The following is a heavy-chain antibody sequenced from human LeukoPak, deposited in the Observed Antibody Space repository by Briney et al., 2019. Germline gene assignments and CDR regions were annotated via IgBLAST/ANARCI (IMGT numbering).Heavy chain of an antibody. Sequence: GGSLRLSCAASGFTFSSYSMNWVRQAPGKGLEWVSSISSSDTYIYYADSVKGRFTISRDNAKNSLYLQMNSLRAEDKAVYYCARSGYYGSGSYFHYWGQGTLVTVSS. CDR2: ISSSDTYI. D-gene: IGHD3-10*01. V-gene: IGHV3-21*01. J-gene: IGHJ4*02. CDR1: GFTFSSYS. CDR3: ARSGYYGSGSYFHY.